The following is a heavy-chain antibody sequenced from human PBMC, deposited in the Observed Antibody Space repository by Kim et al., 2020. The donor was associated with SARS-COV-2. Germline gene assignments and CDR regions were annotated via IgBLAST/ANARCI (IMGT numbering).Heavy chain of an antibody. CDR2: VSGSGAST. CDR1: GFTSGRYA. D-gene: IGHD2-2*02. CDR3: AKGDCNSPTCYTADC. Sequence: GGSLRLSCAASGFTSGRYAMTWVRQAPGKGLEWVSSVSGSGASTHYADSVKGRFTISIDNSKNTLYLQMNSLRVEDTAVYYCAKGDCNSPTCYTADCGGRGTLVTVSS. J-gene: IGHJ4*02. V-gene: IGHV3-23*01.